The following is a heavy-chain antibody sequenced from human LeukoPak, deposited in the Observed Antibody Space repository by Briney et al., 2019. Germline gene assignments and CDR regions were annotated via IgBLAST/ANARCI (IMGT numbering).Heavy chain of an antibody. Sequence: SQTLSLTCTASGGSISSGSYYWSWIRQPAGKGLEWIGRIYTSGSTNYNPSLKSRVTISVDTSKNQFSLKLKSVIAADTAVYYCARRVLMRSSSSRFDYWGQGTLVTVSS. CDR1: GGSISSGSYY. J-gene: IGHJ4*02. V-gene: IGHV4-61*02. CDR2: IYTSGST. CDR3: ARRVLMRSSSSRFDY. D-gene: IGHD2-2*01.